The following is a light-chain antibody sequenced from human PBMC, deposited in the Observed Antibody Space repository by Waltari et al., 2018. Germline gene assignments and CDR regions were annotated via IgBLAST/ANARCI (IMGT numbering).Light chain of an antibody. Sequence: DTVLTQSPVTLAFSPGETATLSCRASQSISSFLAWYQQKPGQSPSLLIDDASHRATGIPARFSGTGSGTDFTLTIDHREPDDFAVYYCQQRAHWPLTFGGGTKVEV. J-gene: IGKJ4*01. CDR3: QQRAHWPLT. CDR2: DAS. V-gene: IGKV3-11*01. CDR1: QSISSF.